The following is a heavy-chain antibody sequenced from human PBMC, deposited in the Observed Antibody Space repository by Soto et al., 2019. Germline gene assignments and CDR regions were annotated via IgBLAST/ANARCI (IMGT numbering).Heavy chain of an antibody. CDR1: GFAFSSYG. J-gene: IGHJ4*02. V-gene: IGHV3-30*18. CDR2: ISYDGSNK. Sequence: PGGSLRLSCAASGFAFSSYGMHWVRQAPGKGLEWVAVISYDGSNKYYADSVKGRFTISRDNSKNTLYLQMNSLRAEDSAVYYCAKEEILTGLFPSPLDYWGQGTLVTVSS. CDR3: AKEEILTGLFPSPLDY. D-gene: IGHD3-9*01.